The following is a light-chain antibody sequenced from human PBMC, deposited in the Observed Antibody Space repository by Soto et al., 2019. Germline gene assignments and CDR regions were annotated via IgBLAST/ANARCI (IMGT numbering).Light chain of an antibody. J-gene: IGKJ1*01. CDR2: GAS. Sequence: EVVLTQSPGTLSLSPGERATLSCRASQSVSSSYLAWYQQKPGQAPRLLIYGASSRATGIPDRFSGSGSGTDFTLTISRLEPEHFAVYYCQQYGSSRWTFGQGTKVDI. CDR3: QQYGSSRWT. CDR1: QSVSSSY. V-gene: IGKV3-20*01.